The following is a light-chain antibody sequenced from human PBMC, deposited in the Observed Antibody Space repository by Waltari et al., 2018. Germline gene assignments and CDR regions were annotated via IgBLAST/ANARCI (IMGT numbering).Light chain of an antibody. Sequence: EIVLTQSPATLSVSPGERPTLFCRASHSIRNNLAWYQQKPGQAPRLLIYGASARATGIPARFSGSGSGTEFTLTISSLQSEDFAVYYCQQFNTWWTFGQGTKVEFK. V-gene: IGKV3-15*01. J-gene: IGKJ1*01. CDR2: GAS. CDR3: QQFNTWWT. CDR1: HSIRNN.